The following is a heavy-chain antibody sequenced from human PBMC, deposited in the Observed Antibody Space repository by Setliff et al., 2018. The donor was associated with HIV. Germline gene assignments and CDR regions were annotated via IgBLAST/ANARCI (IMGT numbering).Heavy chain of an antibody. Sequence: SETLSLTCTVSGGSISGFHWSWIRQSPGKGLEWIGYIYTGGSTNYNSSLKSRVTISVDTSKSQFSLKLNSVTAADTAVYYCARELGASPHDVFDIWGQGTMVTVSS. CDR3: ARELGASPHDVFDI. V-gene: IGHV4-4*08. J-gene: IGHJ3*02. CDR2: IYTGGST. D-gene: IGHD3-16*01. CDR1: GGSISGFH.